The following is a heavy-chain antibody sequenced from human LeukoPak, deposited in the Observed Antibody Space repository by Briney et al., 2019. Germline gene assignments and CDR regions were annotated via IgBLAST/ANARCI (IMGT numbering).Heavy chain of an antibody. CDR2: IYSSGST. CDR1: GFTVSSNY. CDR3: ARDSVSNLVPFDY. J-gene: IGHJ4*02. Sequence: GGSLRLSCAASGFTVSSNYMSWVRQAPGRGLEWVSVIYSSGSTYYADSVKGRFTISRDNSKNTLYLQMNSLRAEDTAVYYCARDSVSNLVPFDYWGQGTLVTVSS. D-gene: IGHD2-8*01. V-gene: IGHV3-66*03.